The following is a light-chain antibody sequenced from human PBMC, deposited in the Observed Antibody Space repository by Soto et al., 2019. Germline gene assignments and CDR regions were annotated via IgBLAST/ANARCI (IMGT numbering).Light chain of an antibody. CDR2: AAS. V-gene: IGKV1-8*01. CDR3: QQYYSYPRT. Sequence: AIRITQSPSSLSASTGDRVTITCRASQGISSYLAWYQQKPGKAPKLLIYAASTLQSGVPSRFSGSGSGTDFTLTISCLQPEDFATYYCQQYYSYPRTFGPGTKVDIK. J-gene: IGKJ3*01. CDR1: QGISSY.